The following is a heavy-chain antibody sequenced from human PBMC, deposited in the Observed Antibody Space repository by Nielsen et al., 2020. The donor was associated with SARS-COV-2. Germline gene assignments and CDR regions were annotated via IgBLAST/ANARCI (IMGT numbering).Heavy chain of an antibody. J-gene: IGHJ4*02. Sequence: ASVKVSCKASGCTFTGYYMHWVRQPPGQGLEGMGWINPSGGSTSYAQKFQGRVTMTRDTSTSTVYMELSSLRSEDTAVYYCASPGGGVEYWGQGTLVTVSS. V-gene: IGHV1-46*01. CDR1: GCTFTGYY. D-gene: IGHD2-15*01. CDR2: INPSGGST. CDR3: ASPGGGVEY.